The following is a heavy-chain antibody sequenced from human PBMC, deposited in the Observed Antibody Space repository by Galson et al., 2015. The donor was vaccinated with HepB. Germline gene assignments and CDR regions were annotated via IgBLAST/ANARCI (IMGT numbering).Heavy chain of an antibody. CDR2: ISSNGGGT. V-gene: IGHV3-64D*06. J-gene: IGHJ3*01. CDR3: VKDSPPGHIVVEGLFAFDV. CDR1: GFTFSSYA. Sequence: SLRLSCAASGFTFSSYAMHWVRQAPGTGLEYVSGISSNGGGTYYADSVTGRFAISRDNSNNTLYLQVSSLRAEDTALYYCVKDSPPGHIVVEGLFAFDVWGQGTMVTVSS. D-gene: IGHD2-21*01.